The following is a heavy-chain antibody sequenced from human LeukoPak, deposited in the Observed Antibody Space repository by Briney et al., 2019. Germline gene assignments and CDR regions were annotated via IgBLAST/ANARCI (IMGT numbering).Heavy chain of an antibody. CDR3: ARGYYDSSGYYSTGLDY. J-gene: IGHJ4*02. CDR2: ISSNGGST. CDR1: GFTFSSYA. V-gene: IGHV3-64*01. Sequence: GRSLRLSCAASGFTFSSYAMHWVRQAPGKGLEYVSAISSNGGSTYYANSVKGRFTISRDNSKNTLYLQMGSLRAEDMAVYYCARGYYDSSGYYSTGLDYWGQGTLVTVSS. D-gene: IGHD3-22*01.